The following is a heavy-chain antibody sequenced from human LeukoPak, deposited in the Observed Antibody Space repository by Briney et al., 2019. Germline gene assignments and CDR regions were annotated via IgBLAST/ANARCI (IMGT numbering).Heavy chain of an antibody. CDR1: GGTFSSYA. D-gene: IGHD3-22*01. J-gene: IGHJ6*02. V-gene: IGHV1-69*04. Sequence: SVKVSCKASGGTFSSYAISWVRQAPGQGLEWMGRIIPILGIANYAQKFQGRVTITADKSTSTAYMELSSLRSEDTAVYYCARDPSVRDSSGSGPSVGRYYYYYYGMDVWGQGTTVTVSS. CDR2: IIPILGIA. CDR3: ARDPSVRDSSGSGPSVGRYYYYYYGMDV.